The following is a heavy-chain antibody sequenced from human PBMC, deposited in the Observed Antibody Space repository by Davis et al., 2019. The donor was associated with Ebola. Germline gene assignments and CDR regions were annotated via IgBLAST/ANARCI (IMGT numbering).Heavy chain of an antibody. CDR3: ARAGLYSSGWYRHGSYYFDY. Sequence: GESLKISCAASGFTFSSYEMNWVRQAPGKGLEWVSYISSSGSTIYYADSVKGRFTISRDNAKNSLYLQMNSLRAEDTAVYYCARAGLYSSGWYRHGSYYFDYWGQGTLVTVSS. V-gene: IGHV3-48*03. CDR1: GFTFSSYE. CDR2: ISSSGSTI. D-gene: IGHD6-19*01. J-gene: IGHJ4*02.